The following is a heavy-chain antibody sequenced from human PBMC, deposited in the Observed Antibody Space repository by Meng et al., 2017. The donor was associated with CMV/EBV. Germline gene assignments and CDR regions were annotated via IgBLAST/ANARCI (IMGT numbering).Heavy chain of an antibody. J-gene: IGHJ4*02. CDR3: ARGGLYYYDSSGHFDY. Sequence: VHRRGSGHGRVEPSEPLPSTCRASGGPTISYYWSWIRQPAGKGLEWIGRIYTSGSPNYNPSLKSRVTMSVDTSKNQFSLKLSSVTAADTAVYYCARGGLYYYDSSGHFDYWGQGTLVTVSS. V-gene: IGHV4-4*07. D-gene: IGHD3-22*01. CDR1: GGPTISYY. CDR2: IYTSGSP.